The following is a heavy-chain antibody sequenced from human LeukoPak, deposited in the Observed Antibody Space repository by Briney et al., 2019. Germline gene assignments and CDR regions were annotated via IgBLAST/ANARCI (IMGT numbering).Heavy chain of an antibody. CDR2: ISAYNGNT. D-gene: IGHD3-10*01. Sequence: ASVKVSCKASGYTFTSYGVSWVRQAPGQGLEWMGWISAYNGNTNYAQKLQGRVTMTTDTSTSTAYMELRSLRSDDTAVYYCARDYGSGSYHYFDYWGQGTLVTVSS. CDR1: GYTFTSYG. J-gene: IGHJ4*02. CDR3: ARDYGSGSYHYFDY. V-gene: IGHV1-18*01.